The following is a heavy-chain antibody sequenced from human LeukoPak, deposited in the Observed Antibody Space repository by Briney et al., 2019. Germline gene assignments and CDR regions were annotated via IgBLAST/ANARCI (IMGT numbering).Heavy chain of an antibody. CDR3: ARLKVVPAAPFDY. Sequence: PSETLSLTCTVSGGSISSYYWSWIRQPPGKGLEWIGYIYYSGSTNYNPSLKSRVTISVDTSKNQFSLKLSSVTAADTAVYYCARLKVVPAAPFDYWGQGTLVTVSS. V-gene: IGHV4-59*08. CDR2: IYYSGST. CDR1: GGSISSYY. D-gene: IGHD2-2*01. J-gene: IGHJ4*02.